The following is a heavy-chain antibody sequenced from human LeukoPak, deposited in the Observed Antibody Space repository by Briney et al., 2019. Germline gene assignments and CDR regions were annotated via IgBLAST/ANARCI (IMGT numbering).Heavy chain of an antibody. J-gene: IGHJ4*02. CDR3: ARGSGYYYDSSGYSPFDY. CDR2: INAGNGNT. D-gene: IGHD3-22*01. V-gene: IGHV1-3*03. Sequence: ASVKVSCKASGYTFTSYAMHWVRQAPGQRLEWMGWINAGNGNTKYSQEFQGRVTITRDTSASTAYMELSSLRSEDMAVYYCARGSGYYYDSSGYSPFDYWGQGTLVTVSS. CDR1: GYTFTSYA.